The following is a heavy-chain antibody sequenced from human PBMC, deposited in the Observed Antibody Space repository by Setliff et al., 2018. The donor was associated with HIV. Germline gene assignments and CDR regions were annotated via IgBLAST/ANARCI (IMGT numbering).Heavy chain of an antibody. Sequence: ASVKVSCKASGGPFTSAFNWVRQVPGQGLEWMGGIIPIFGTANYAQNFGGRVTITADQSTTTSYLQLNSLRFEDTAIYYCATDRPHQQYFELYFYYYLEVWGKGTTVTVSS. CDR3: ATDRPHQQYFELYFYYYLEV. CDR2: IIPIFGTA. CDR1: GGPFTSA. J-gene: IGHJ6*03. D-gene: IGHD3-9*01. V-gene: IGHV1-69*13.